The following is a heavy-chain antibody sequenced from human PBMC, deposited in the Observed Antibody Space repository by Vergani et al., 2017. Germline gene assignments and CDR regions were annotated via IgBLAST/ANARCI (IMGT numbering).Heavy chain of an antibody. CDR1: GYTFTGYY. V-gene: IGHV1-2*02. CDR2: INPTSGGT. CDR3: ARVLKIAAAKEDFDY. J-gene: IGHJ4*02. Sequence: VQLVQSGAEVKKPGASVKVSCKASGYTFTGYYMHWVRQAPGQGLEWMGWINPTSGGTNYAKKCQGMVTRTRDTSISTAYMELSRLRSDATAVYYCARVLKIAAAKEDFDYWGQGTLVTVSS. D-gene: IGHD6-13*01.